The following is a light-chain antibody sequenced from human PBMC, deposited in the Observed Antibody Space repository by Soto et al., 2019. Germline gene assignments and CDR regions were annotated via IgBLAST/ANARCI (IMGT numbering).Light chain of an antibody. CDR1: QGVGNNY. Sequence: EILLTQSPGTLSLSPGERVTLSYRASQGVGNNYLAWYQQKPGQAPRLLVHGASNRATGIPDRFSGSGSETDFTLTISRLEPEDFAVYYCQQYATSPLTFGQGTKVEIK. V-gene: IGKV3-20*01. J-gene: IGKJ1*01. CDR3: QQYATSPLT. CDR2: GAS.